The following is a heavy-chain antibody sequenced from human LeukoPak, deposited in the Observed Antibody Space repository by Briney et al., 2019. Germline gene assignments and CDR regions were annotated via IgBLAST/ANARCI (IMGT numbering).Heavy chain of an antibody. J-gene: IGHJ4*02. CDR1: GGSISITSYY. CDR2: MYSSGST. CDR3: ARSGSGYLRYYFDY. D-gene: IGHD5-12*01. V-gene: IGHV4-39*07. Sequence: SETLSLTCTVSGGSISITSYYWGWIRQPPGKGLEWIGSMYSSGSTNYNPSLKSRVTISVDTSKNQFSLKLSSVTAADTAVYYCARSGSGYLRYYFDYWGQGTLVTVSS.